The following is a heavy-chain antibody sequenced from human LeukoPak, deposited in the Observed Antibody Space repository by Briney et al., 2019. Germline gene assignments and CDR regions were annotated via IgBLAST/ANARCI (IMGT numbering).Heavy chain of an antibody. CDR1: GGSISSYY. D-gene: IGHD3-22*01. CDR3: ASQYYYDSSGYRY. CDR2: IYTSGST. V-gene: IGHV4-4*07. J-gene: IGHJ4*02. Sequence: PSETLSLTCTVYGGSISSYYWSWIRQPAGRGLEWIGRIYTSGSTNYNPSLKSRDTISVDTPKNQFSLKLSSVTAADTAVYYCASQYYYDSSGYRYWGQGTLVTVSS.